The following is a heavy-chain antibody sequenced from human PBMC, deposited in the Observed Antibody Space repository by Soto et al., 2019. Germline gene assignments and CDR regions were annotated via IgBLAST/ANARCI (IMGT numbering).Heavy chain of an antibody. V-gene: IGHV3-15*07. CDR1: GFIFNGAW. J-gene: IGHJ5*02. CDR3: TTMAGTPPPP. Sequence: EVQLVESGGGLVKPGGSLRLSCVASGFIFNGAWMNWVRQAPGTGLEWVGRIKSGSHAGATDYAAPVKGRFTISRDDSRNPLYLKRESLKTEDTAVYYCTTMAGTPPPPWGQGTLVTVSS. CDR2: IKSGSHAGAT.